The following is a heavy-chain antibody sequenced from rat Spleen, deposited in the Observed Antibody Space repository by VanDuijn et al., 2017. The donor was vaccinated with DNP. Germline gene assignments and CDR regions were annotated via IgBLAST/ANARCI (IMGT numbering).Heavy chain of an antibody. V-gene: IGHV1-43*01. D-gene: IGHD1-12*02. CDR2: INTGSGGT. J-gene: IGHJ2*01. Sequence: QVQLQQSGAELAKPGSSVKISCKASGYTFNSYYIGWIKQTTGQGLEYIGYINTGSGGTNYNEKFKGKATLTVDKSSSTAFMQLSSLTPDDSAVYYCARPNYDGSYYYSYYFEYWGQGVMVTVSS. CDR3: ARPNYDGSYYYSYYFEY. CDR1: GYTFNSYY.